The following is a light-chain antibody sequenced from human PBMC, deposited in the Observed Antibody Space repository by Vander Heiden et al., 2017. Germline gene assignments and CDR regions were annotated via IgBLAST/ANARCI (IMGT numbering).Light chain of an antibody. CDR3: EHLNNFPLT. CDR2: SAS. CDR1: PGISSY. V-gene: IGKV1-9*01. J-gene: IGKJ4*01. Sequence: DIQLTQSPSFLSASVGDRVTITCRASPGISSYLAWYQQTPGKAPKLLISSASALQSGVPSRFSGSGSGTEFTLTINSLQPEDSATFYCEHLNNFPLTFGGGTKVEI.